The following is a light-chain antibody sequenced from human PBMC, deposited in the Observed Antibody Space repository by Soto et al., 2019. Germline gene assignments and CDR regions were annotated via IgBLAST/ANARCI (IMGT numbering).Light chain of an antibody. CDR2: DAS. Sequence: DIQMTQSPSTLSASVGDRVTITCRASQSISSWLAWYQQKPGKAPKLLIYDASSLESGVPSRFSGSGSGTELTLTISSLQPDDFATYYCQQYNSYSPWTFGHGTKVEIK. CDR3: QQYNSYSPWT. CDR1: QSISSW. V-gene: IGKV1-5*01. J-gene: IGKJ1*01.